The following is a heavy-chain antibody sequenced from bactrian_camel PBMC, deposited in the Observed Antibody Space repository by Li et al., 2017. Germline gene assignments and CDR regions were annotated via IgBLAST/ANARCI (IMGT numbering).Heavy chain of an antibody. J-gene: IGHJ7*01. CDR2: LYTGANVS. CDR1: GYIYEGCG. V-gene: IGHV3S63*01. Sequence: HVQLVESGGGSVQAGGSLTLSCKASGYIYEGCGMGWYRQAPGKEREGVARLYTGANVSYYADSVKGRFTISHDSAAKTLYLQMNSLKPEDTAMYYCATGPWGYCSRTKWEGGMNNWGKGTQVTVS. D-gene: IGHD1*01.